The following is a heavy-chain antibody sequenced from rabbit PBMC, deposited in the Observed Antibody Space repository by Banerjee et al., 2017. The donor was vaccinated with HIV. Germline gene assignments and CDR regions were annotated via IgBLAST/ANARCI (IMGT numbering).Heavy chain of an antibody. D-gene: IGHD4-2*01. V-gene: IGHV1S43*01. CDR2: IYTTSGST. CDR1: GIDFSSYYR. Sequence: QQQLEESGGGLVKPGGTLTLTCKASGIDFSSYYRMCWVRQAPGRGLELIACIYTTSGSTWYASWVNGRFTISRSTSLNTVDLQMTSLTAADTATYFCARGAGAGSYYGFNLWGPGTLVTVS. J-gene: IGHJ4*01. CDR3: ARGAGAGSYYGFNL.